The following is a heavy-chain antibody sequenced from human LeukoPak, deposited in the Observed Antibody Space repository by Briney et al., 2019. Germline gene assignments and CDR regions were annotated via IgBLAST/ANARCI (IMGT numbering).Heavy chain of an antibody. J-gene: IGHJ4*02. CDR3: TTELYNDFWSGYWY. V-gene: IGHV3-15*01. Sequence: GGPLRLSCAASGFTFNNAWLSWVRQAPGKGLEWVGRIKSKPDGETTDYAAPVKGRFTTSRDDSKNMLYLQLNSLQTEDIAVYYCTTELYNDFWSGYWYWGQGTLVTVSS. CDR2: IKSKPDGETT. D-gene: IGHD3-3*01. CDR1: GFTFNNAW.